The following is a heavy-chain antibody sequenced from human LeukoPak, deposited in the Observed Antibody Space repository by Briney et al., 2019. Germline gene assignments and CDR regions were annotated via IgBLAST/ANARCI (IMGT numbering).Heavy chain of an antibody. J-gene: IGHJ6*03. CDR3: ARDGWTRSGYYYYYMDV. V-gene: IGHV4-4*07. Sequence: PSETLSLTCTVSGGSISSYYWSWIRQPARKGREWIGRIYSSGRTNYNSSLESRVTISVDKSKNQLSLKLSSVTAADTAVYYCARDGWTRSGYYYYYMDVWGKGTTVTVSS. CDR1: GGSISSYY. D-gene: IGHD3/OR15-3a*01. CDR2: IYSSGRT.